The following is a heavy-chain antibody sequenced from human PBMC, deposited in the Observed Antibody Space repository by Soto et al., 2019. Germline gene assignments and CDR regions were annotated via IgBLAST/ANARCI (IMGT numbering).Heavy chain of an antibody. J-gene: IGHJ4*02. CDR2: IIPIFGTA. Sequence: GASVKVSCKASGGTFSSYAISWVRQAPGQGLEWMGGIIPIFGTANYAQKFQGRVTITADKSTSTAYMELSSLRSEDTAVYYCAREKHGEEYYYDSSGPRYFNYWGKGTLVTVSS. D-gene: IGHD3-22*01. CDR3: AREKHGEEYYYDSSGPRYFNY. V-gene: IGHV1-69*06. CDR1: GGTFSSYA.